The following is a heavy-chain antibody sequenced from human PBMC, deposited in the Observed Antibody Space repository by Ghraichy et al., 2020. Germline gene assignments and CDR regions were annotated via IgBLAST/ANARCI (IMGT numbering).Heavy chain of an antibody. J-gene: IGHJ5*02. CDR3: AREGVPGIAAAGWFDP. CDR1: GYTFTGYY. V-gene: IGHV1-2*02. Sequence: ASVKVSCKASGYTFTGYYMHWVRQAPGQRLEWMGWINPNSGGTNYAQKFQGRVTRTRDTSISTAYMELSRLRSDDTAVYYCAREGVPGIAAAGWFDPWGQGTLVTVSS. D-gene: IGHD6-13*01. CDR2: INPNSGGT.